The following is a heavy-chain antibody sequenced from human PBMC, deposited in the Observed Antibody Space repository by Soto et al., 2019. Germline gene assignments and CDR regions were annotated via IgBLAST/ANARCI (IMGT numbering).Heavy chain of an antibody. CDR3: AKVGSGYDFYDY. J-gene: IGHJ4*02. CDR2: ISGSGGST. D-gene: IGHD5-12*01. V-gene: IGHV3-23*01. Sequence: EVQLLESGGGVVQPGGSLRLSCAASGFTFSSYAMSWVRQAPGKGLEWVSAISGSGGSTYYADSVRGRFTISRDNSKNKLYLQMNSLRAEDTAVYYCAKVGSGYDFYDYWVQRTLVTV. CDR1: GFTFSSYA.